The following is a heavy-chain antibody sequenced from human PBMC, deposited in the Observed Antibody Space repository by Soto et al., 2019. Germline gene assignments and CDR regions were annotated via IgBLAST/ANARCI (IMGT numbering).Heavy chain of an antibody. CDR2: INPSGGST. CDR3: ARVRPYYDSSGYLDY. Sequence: QVQLVQSGAEVKKPGASVKVSCKASGYTFTSYYMHWVRQAPGQGLEWMGIINPSGGSTSYAQKFQGRVTMTRHKSTSTVYMELSLLRSEDTAVYYCARVRPYYDSSGYLDYWGQGTLVTVSS. D-gene: IGHD3-22*01. V-gene: IGHV1-46*01. CDR1: GYTFTSYY. J-gene: IGHJ4*02.